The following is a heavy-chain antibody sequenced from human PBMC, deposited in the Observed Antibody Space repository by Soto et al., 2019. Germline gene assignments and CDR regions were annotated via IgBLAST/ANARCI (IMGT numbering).Heavy chain of an antibody. CDR3: AKKVVGATGFDY. CDR2: ISGSGGST. J-gene: IGHJ4*02. D-gene: IGHD1-26*01. Sequence: EVQLLESGGGLVQPGGSLRLSCAASGFTFSSYAMSWVRQAPGKGLEWVSAISGSGGSTYYADSVKGRFTISRDNSKNTRYLQMNSLRAEDTAVYYCAKKVVGATGFDYWGQGTLVTVSS. V-gene: IGHV3-23*01. CDR1: GFTFSSYA.